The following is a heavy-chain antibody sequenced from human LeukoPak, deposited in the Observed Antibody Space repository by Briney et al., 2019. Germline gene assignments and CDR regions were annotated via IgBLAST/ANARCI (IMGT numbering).Heavy chain of an antibody. D-gene: IGHD6-19*01. Sequence: GGSLRLSCAASGFTFSSYAMSWVRQAPGKGLEWVSTISGSGGSTYYADSVKGRFTISRDNSKNTLYLQMNSLRAEDTAVYYCAKRGNAAVAGTTPRYFDYWGQGTLVTVSS. CDR2: ISGSGGST. CDR1: GFTFSSYA. J-gene: IGHJ4*02. CDR3: AKRGNAAVAGTTPRYFDY. V-gene: IGHV3-23*01.